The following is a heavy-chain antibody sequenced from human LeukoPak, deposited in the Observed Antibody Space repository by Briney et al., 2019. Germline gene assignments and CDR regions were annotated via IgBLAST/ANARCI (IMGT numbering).Heavy chain of an antibody. CDR2: ISSSSSYT. V-gene: IGHV3-11*06. CDR1: GFTFSDYY. D-gene: IGHD2-2*01. CDR3: ARVEGDCSSTSCYLFDY. Sequence: GGSLRLSCAASGFTFSDYYMSWIRQAPGKGLEWVSYISSSSSYTNYADSVKGRFTISRDNAKNSLYLQMNSLRAEDTAVYYCARVEGDCSSTSCYLFDYWGQGTTVTVSS. J-gene: IGHJ4*03.